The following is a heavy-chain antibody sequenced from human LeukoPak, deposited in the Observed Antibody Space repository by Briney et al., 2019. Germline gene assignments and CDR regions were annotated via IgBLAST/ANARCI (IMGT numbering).Heavy chain of an antibody. V-gene: IGHV4-34*01. J-gene: IGHJ6*03. CDR3: ARQTGAYYSYMDV. CDR2: INHSGST. Sequence: SETLSLTCAVYGGSFSGYYWSWIRQPPGKGLEWIGEINHSGSTNYNPSLKSRVTISVDTSKNHFSLKLSSVPAADTAVYYCARQTGAYYSYMDVWGKGTTVTVSS. CDR1: GGSFSGYY. D-gene: IGHD7-27*01.